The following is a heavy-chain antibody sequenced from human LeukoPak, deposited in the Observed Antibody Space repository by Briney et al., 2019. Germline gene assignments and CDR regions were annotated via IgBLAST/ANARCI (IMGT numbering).Heavy chain of an antibody. CDR1: GYTFTSYG. CDR2: ISAYNGNT. J-gene: IGHJ6*02. Sequence: ASVKVSCTASGYTFTSYGISWVRQAPGQGLEWMGWISAYNGNTNYAQKLQGRVTMTTDTSTSTAYMELRSLRSDDTAVYYCARLDEYSSSSRYYGMDVWGQGTTVTVSS. D-gene: IGHD6-6*01. CDR3: ARLDEYSSSSRYYGMDV. V-gene: IGHV1-18*01.